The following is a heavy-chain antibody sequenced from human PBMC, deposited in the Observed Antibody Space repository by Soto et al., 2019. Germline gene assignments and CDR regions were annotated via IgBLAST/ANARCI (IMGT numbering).Heavy chain of an antibody. CDR3: ARAINYDILTGYFPLDY. J-gene: IGHJ4*02. CDR1: GFTFSSYW. D-gene: IGHD3-9*01. V-gene: IGHV3-7*05. Sequence: GGSLRLSCAASGFTFSSYWMSWVRQAPGKGLEWVANIKQDGSEKYYVDSVKGRFTISRDNAKNSLYLQMNSLRAEDTAVYYCARAINYDILTGYFPLDYWGQGTLVTVSS. CDR2: IKQDGSEK.